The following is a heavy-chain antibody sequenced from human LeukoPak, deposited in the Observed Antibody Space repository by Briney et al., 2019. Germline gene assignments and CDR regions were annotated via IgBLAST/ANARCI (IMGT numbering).Heavy chain of an antibody. CDR2: ISSSGSSI. CDR1: GFTFSSYE. D-gene: IGHD6-19*01. J-gene: IGHJ4*02. V-gene: IGHV3-48*03. CDR3: ARAGSALPCFDY. Sequence: PGGSPRLSCAASGFTFSSYEMNWVRQAPGKGLECVSYISSSGSSIYYADSVKGRFTISRDNAKNSLYLQMNSLRAEDTAVYHCARAGSALPCFDYWGQGTLVTVSS.